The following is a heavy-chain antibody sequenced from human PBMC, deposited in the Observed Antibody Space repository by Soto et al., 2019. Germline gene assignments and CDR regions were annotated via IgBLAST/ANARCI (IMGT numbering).Heavy chain of an antibody. CDR3: ARVQCSDGSCYPGSFTY. Sequence: SETLSLTCAVYGGSFSDYYWTWIRQPPGKGLEWIGDINRNGRTNHNPPLKSRATISIDTSKHQFSLKLSSVTAADTAVYYCARVQCSDGSCYPGSFTYWSQGTPDTVSS. CDR1: GGSFSDYY. CDR2: INRNGRT. V-gene: IGHV4-34*04. J-gene: IGHJ1*01. D-gene: IGHD2-15*01.